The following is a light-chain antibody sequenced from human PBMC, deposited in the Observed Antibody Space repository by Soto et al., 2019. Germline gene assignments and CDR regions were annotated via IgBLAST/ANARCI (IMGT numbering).Light chain of an antibody. CDR3: GSYTSYSTYV. Sequence: QSALTQPASVSGSPGQSITISCTGTSSDIGAYNYVSWYQLHPGKAPKLVIYEVNNRPSGVSDRFSGSKSGNTASLTISGLQAEDETDYYCGSYTSYSTYVFGTGTKLTV. J-gene: IGLJ1*01. V-gene: IGLV2-14*01. CDR1: SSDIGAYNY. CDR2: EVN.